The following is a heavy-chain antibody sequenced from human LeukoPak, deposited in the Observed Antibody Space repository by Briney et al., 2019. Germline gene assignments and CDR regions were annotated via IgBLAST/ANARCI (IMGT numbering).Heavy chain of an antibody. Sequence: GGSLRLSCAASGFTFSTYSLNWVRQAPGKGLEWVSSISSSNSFIYYADSVKGRFTISRDNAKNSLYLQMNSLRAEDTAVYYCVRVDHSLGKTCFDYWGQGTLVTVSS. V-gene: IGHV3-21*01. D-gene: IGHD2-21*01. CDR1: GFTFSTYS. CDR3: VRVDHSLGKTCFDY. J-gene: IGHJ4*02. CDR2: ISSSNSFI.